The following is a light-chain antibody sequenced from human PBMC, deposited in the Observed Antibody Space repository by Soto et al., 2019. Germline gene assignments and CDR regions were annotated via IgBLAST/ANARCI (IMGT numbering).Light chain of an antibody. CDR3: QQRNIGLT. CDR1: QSVSSY. Sequence: EIVLTQSPATLSLSPGERATLSCRAGQSVSSYLAWYQQKPAQAPRLLIYDASNRASGIPARFSGSGSETDFTLTISSLEPEDFAVYDCQQRNIGLTFGPGTKVDLK. V-gene: IGKV3-11*01. J-gene: IGKJ3*01. CDR2: DAS.